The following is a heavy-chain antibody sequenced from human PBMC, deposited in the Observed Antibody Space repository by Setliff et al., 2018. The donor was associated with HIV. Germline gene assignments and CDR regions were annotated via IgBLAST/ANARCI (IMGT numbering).Heavy chain of an antibody. Sequence: PSETLSLTCAVYGGSFSGYYWSWIRQPPGKGLEWIGEINHSGSTNYNPSLKSRVTISVDTSKDQFSLRLCSVTAADTAVYYCARVSEEYADFLYYYFYYMDVWGKGTTVTVSS. CDR2: INHSGST. D-gene: IGHD4-17*01. J-gene: IGHJ6*03. V-gene: IGHV4-34*01. CDR1: GGSFSGYY. CDR3: ARVSEEYADFLYYYFYYMDV.